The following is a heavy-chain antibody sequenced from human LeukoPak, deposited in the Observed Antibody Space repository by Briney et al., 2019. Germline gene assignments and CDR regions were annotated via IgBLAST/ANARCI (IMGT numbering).Heavy chain of an antibody. J-gene: IGHJ4*02. D-gene: IGHD2-2*01. CDR3: AKDVPAAYFDY. V-gene: IGHV3-23*01. CDR1: GFTFSSYA. Sequence: GGSLRLSCAASGFTFSSYAMSWVRQAPGKGLEWVSSISGSGGSTYYVDSVKGRFTIPRDNSKNTLYLQMNSLRAEDTAVYYCAKDVPAAYFDYWGQGTLVTVSS. CDR2: ISGSGGST.